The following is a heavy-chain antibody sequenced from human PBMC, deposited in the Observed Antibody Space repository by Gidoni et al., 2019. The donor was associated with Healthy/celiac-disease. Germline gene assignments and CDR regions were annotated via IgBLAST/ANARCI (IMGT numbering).Heavy chain of an antibody. CDR2: IIPIFGTA. CDR1: RGTFSSSA. Sequence: QVQLGQSGAEVTKPGSSGKVACTASRGTFSSSASSWVRQATGQGLEWMGGIIPIFGTANYAQKFQGRVTITADESTSTAFMELSSLRSEDTAVYYCARWLQGYYYYGMDVWGQGTTVTVSS. J-gene: IGHJ6*02. V-gene: IGHV1-69*01. D-gene: IGHD5-12*01. CDR3: ARWLQGYYYYGMDV.